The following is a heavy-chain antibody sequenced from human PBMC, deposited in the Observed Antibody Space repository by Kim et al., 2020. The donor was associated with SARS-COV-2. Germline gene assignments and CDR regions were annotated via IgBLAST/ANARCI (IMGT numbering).Heavy chain of an antibody. D-gene: IGHD5-12*01. Sequence: GGSLRLSCAASAFSFSDYAMHWVRQAPGKGLEWVAVISYDGTNKNYADSVRGRFTISRDNSKNTVYLQMNSVRIEDTAIYYCAKGWRRLFWYFDLWGRGTLVTVSS. J-gene: IGHJ2*01. V-gene: IGHV3-30*18. CDR2: ISYDGTNK. CDR3: AKGWRRLFWYFDL. CDR1: AFSFSDYA.